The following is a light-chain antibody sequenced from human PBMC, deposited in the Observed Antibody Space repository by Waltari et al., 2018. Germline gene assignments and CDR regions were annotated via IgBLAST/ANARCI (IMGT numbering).Light chain of an antibody. CDR2: HAS. CDR3: QHYESLPVT. CDR1: ESISKY. V-gene: IGKV3-20*01. Sequence: EIVLTQSPGTLSLPSGERATLSCRASESISKYLAWYQQKPGQAPRLLIYHASSSATGIPDMCSGSGARTDFSLTISRLEPEDFAVYYCQHYESLPVTFGQGTKVEIK. J-gene: IGKJ1*01.